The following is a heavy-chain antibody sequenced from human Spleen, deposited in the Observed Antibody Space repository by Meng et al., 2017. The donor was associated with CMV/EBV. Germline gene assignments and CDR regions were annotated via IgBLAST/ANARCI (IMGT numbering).Heavy chain of an antibody. V-gene: IGHV4-61*01. D-gene: IGHD2-2*01. CDR2: IYYSGST. J-gene: IGHJ6*02. CDR3: ARDRGYCSSTSCYYYGMDV. Sequence: SETLSLTCTVSGGSVSSDSYYWNWIRQPPGKGLEWIGYIYYSGSTNYNPSLKSRVTISVDTSKNQFSLKLGSVTAADTAVYYCARDRGYCSSTSCYYYGMDVWGQGTTVTVSS. CDR1: GGSVSSDSYY.